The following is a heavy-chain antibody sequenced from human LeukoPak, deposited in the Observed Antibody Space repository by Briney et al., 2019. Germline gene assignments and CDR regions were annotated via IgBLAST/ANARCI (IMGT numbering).Heavy chain of an antibody. CDR1: GGSISSGSYY. J-gene: IGHJ3*02. CDR2: IYTSGST. Sequence: SETLSLTCTVSGGSISSGSYYWSWIRQPAGKGLEWIGRIYTSGSTNYNPSLKSRVTISVDTSKNQFSLKLSSVTAADTAVYYCAREPDSSSWYPDAFDIWGQGTMVTVSS. V-gene: IGHV4-61*02. D-gene: IGHD6-13*01. CDR3: AREPDSSSWYPDAFDI.